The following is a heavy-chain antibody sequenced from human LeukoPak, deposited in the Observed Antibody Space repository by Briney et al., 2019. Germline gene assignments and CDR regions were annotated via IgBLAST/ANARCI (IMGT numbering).Heavy chain of an antibody. V-gene: IGHV3-74*01. Sequence: GGSLRLSCAASGFTFSSCWMHWVRQAPGKGLVWVSHINSDGSTTNYADSVKGRFTISRDNAKNTLYLQMNSLRAEDTAVYYCARGIGSGWYLDWGQGTLVTVSS. CDR2: INSDGSTT. CDR3: ARGIGSGWYLD. CDR1: GFTFSSCW. D-gene: IGHD6-19*01. J-gene: IGHJ4*02.